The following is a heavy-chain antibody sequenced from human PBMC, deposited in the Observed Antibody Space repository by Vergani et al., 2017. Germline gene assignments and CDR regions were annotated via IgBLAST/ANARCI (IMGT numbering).Heavy chain of an antibody. V-gene: IGHV1-2*02. CDR1: GYSFTGYY. Sequence: QVQLVQSGAEVKNPGASVKVSCKASGYSFTGYYIHWVRQAPGQGLEWMGWINPNSGRTEYAQKFQGRVTMTRDTSITTAYMEVSRLRSDATAVYYCARGRNFIDYWGQGTLVTVSS. J-gene: IGHJ4*02. D-gene: IGHD1-7*01. CDR3: ARGRNFIDY. CDR2: INPNSGRT.